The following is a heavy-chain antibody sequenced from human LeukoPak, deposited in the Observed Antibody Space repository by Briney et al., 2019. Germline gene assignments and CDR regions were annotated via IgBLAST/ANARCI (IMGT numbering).Heavy chain of an antibody. CDR3: ARHVGSGTTPTYHAFDI. D-gene: IGHD1-1*01. Sequence: SETLSLTCAVSGGSISTSNSYWGWIRRPPGKGLEWIGSIYHSGSTYYNPSLKSRVTISVDTSKNQFSLKLSSVTAADTAVYYCARHVGSGTTPTYHAFDIWGQRKKVTVSS. V-gene: IGHV4-39*01. CDR1: GGSISTSNSY. CDR2: IYHSGST. J-gene: IGHJ3*02.